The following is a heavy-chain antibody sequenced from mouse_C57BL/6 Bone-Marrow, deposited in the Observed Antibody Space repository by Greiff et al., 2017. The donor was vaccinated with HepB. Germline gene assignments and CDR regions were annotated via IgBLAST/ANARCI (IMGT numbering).Heavy chain of an antibody. V-gene: IGHV1-50*01. D-gene: IGHD2-3*01. CDR2: IDPSDSYT. CDR1: GYTFTSYW. CDR3: AREGYDGYSFAY. Sequence: VQLQQSGAELVKPGASVKLSCKASGYTFTSYWMQWVKQRPGQGLEWIGEIDPSDSYTNYNQKFKGKATLTVDTSSSTAYMQLSSLTSEDSAVYYCAREGYDGYSFAYWGQGTLVTVSA. J-gene: IGHJ3*01.